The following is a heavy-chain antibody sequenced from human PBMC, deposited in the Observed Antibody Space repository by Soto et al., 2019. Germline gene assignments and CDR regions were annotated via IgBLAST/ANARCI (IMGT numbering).Heavy chain of an antibody. CDR3: ARVALGSCGGTSGRRFFDL. D-gene: IGHD2-2*01. CDR1: GFTFSDPY. Sequence: EVQLVESGGGLVQPGGSLRLSCAASGFTFSDPYMDWVRQAPGKGLEWVGRTRNKANSYTTEYAASVKGRFTISRDDSRSSLYLQMTSLKTEDTAVYYGARVALGSCGGTSGRRFFDLWAVAPWSLSPQ. CDR2: TRNKANSYTT. V-gene: IGHV3-72*01. J-gene: IGHJ2*01.